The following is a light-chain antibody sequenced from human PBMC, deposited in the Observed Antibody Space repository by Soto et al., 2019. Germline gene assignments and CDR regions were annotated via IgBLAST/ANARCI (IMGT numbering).Light chain of an antibody. V-gene: IGKV1-39*01. CDR1: QSISTY. Sequence: DIQMTQSPSSLSASEGDRVTITCRASQSISTYLNWYQQKPGKAPKLLIYAASSLQSGVPSRFSGSGSGTEFTLTISSLQPEDFAIYYCQQYDNLPYTFGQGTKLEIK. J-gene: IGKJ2*01. CDR2: AAS. CDR3: QQYDNLPYT.